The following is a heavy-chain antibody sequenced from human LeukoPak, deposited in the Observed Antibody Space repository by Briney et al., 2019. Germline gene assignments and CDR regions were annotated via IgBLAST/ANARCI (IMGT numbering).Heavy chain of an antibody. CDR1: GYSFTAYY. Sequence: ASVKVSCKTSGYSFTAYYIHWARQAPGQGVERMAWINPNSGDTVSEQKFQGRVSMTYDTSISTAYMELNRLGSDDTAVYYCARDRGGDAFDIWGQGTMVTVSS. D-gene: IGHD3-10*01. J-gene: IGHJ3*02. CDR2: INPNSGDT. CDR3: ARDRGGDAFDI. V-gene: IGHV1-2*02.